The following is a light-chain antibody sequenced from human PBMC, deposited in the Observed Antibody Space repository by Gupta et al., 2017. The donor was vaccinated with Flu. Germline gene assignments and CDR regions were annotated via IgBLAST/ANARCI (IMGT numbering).Light chain of an antibody. CDR3: QQDGSSPKT. Sequence: ELLFTQSPGTLSLSPGERATLSCRSSQSVSSSYLAWYQQKPGQAPRLLIYGASSRATGLPDRFSGSGSATDFTLTISRLEPEDFAVYYCQQDGSSPKTFGGGTKVEIK. J-gene: IGKJ4*01. CDR2: GAS. V-gene: IGKV3-20*01. CDR1: QSVSSSY.